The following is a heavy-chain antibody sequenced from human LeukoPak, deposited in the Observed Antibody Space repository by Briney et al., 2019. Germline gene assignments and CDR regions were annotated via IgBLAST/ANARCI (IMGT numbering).Heavy chain of an antibody. V-gene: IGHV5-51*01. CDR3: AIRRGAPGVATIWGLDY. D-gene: IGHD5-12*01. Sequence: GESLKISCKGSGYDFTTYWVAWVRQMPGKGLGWLGVVYPGDSATRYSPSLQGQVTISADKSINTAYLQWSSLKASDTAKYYCAIRRGAPGVATIWGLDYWGEGTLVSVSS. CDR1: GYDFTTYW. CDR2: VYPGDSAT. J-gene: IGHJ4*02.